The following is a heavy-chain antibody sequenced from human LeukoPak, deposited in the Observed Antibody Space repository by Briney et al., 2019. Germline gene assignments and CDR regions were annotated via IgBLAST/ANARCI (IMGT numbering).Heavy chain of an antibody. J-gene: IGHJ3*02. CDR1: GYTFTSYY. D-gene: IGHD3-3*01. Sequence: ASVKVSCKASGYTFTSYYMHWVRQAPGQGLVWMGIINPSGGSTSYAQKFQGRVTMTRDTSTSTVYMELSSLRSEDTAVYYCARGGGVLRFLEWLLADAFDIWGQGTMVTVSS. V-gene: IGHV1-46*01. CDR2: INPSGGST. CDR3: ARGGGVLRFLEWLLADAFDI.